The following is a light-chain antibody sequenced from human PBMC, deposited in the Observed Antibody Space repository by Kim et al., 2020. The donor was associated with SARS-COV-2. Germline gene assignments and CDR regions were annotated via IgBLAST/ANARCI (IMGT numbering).Light chain of an antibody. CDR3: QTWGTGTWV. V-gene: IGLV4-69*01. Sequence: ASVKITCTLSSGHSSYAIAWHQQQPEKGPHFLMKVYRDGSHTKGDGIPDRFSGSSSGTERHLTISSLQSEDEAVYYCQTWGTGTWVFGGGTQLTVL. J-gene: IGLJ3*02. CDR1: SGHSSYA. CDR2: VYRDGSH.